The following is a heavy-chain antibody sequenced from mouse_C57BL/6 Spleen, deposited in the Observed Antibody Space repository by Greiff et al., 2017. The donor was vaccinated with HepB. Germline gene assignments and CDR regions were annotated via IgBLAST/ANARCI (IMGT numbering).Heavy chain of an antibody. CDR2: ISSGGSYT. Sequence: EVHLVESGGDLVKPGGSLKLSCAASGFTFSSYGMSWVRQTPDKRLEWVATISSGGSYTYYPDSVKGRFTISRDNAKNTLYLQMSSLKSEDTAMYYCARHGGMITTMHFDVWGTGTTVTVSS. CDR1: GFTFSSYG. V-gene: IGHV5-6*01. J-gene: IGHJ1*03. CDR3: ARHGGMITTMHFDV. D-gene: IGHD2-4*01.